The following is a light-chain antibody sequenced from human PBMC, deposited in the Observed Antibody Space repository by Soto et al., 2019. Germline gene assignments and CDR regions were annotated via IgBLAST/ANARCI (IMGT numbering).Light chain of an antibody. V-gene: IGKV3-20*01. CDR1: QSVTSNY. Sequence: EVVLTQSPGTVSLSLGERATLSCRASQSVTSNYLAWYQQKPGQAPRLLINAASSRATDIPDRFSGSGYETELTLSISRLEPEDFAVYYCKQNGDSVTWTSGKGTKVEIK. CDR3: KQNGDSVTWT. J-gene: IGKJ1*01. CDR2: AAS.